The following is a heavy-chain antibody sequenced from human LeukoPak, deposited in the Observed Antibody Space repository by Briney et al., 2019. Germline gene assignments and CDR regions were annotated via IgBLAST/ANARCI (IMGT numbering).Heavy chain of an antibody. J-gene: IGHJ4*02. D-gene: IGHD3-22*01. V-gene: IGHV3-74*01. CDR2: INSDGSSI. Sequence: GGSLRLSCAASGFTSSSYWMHWVRQAPGKGLVWVSRINSDGSSINYADSVKGRFTISRDNAKNTLYLQMNSLRAEDTAVYYCARGHSSGYSPSWGQGTLVTVSS. CDR1: GFTSSSYW. CDR3: ARGHSSGYSPS.